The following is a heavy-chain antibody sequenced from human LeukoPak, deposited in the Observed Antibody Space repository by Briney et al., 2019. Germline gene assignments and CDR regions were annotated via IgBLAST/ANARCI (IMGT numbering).Heavy chain of an antibody. CDR1: GFTFSSYA. CDR3: ASGSSGYYRSYFDY. Sequence: GGSLRLSCAASGFTFSSYAMHWVRQAPGEGLEWVAVISYDGSNKYYADSVKGRFTISRDNSKNTLYLQMNSLRAEDTAVYYCASGSSGYYRSYFDYWGQGTLVTVSS. CDR2: ISYDGSNK. J-gene: IGHJ4*02. D-gene: IGHD3-22*01. V-gene: IGHV3-30-3*01.